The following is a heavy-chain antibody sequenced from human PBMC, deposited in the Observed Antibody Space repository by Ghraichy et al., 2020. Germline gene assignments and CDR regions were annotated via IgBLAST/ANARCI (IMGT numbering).Heavy chain of an antibody. Sequence: GESLNISCAASGFTFSSYWMSWVRQAPGKGLEWVANIKQDGSEKYYVDSVKGRFTISRDNAKNSLYLQMNSLRAEDTAVYYCARPGITIGFDPWGQGTLVTVSS. V-gene: IGHV3-7*01. CDR1: GFTFSSYW. CDR3: ARPGITIGFDP. CDR2: IKQDGSEK. D-gene: IGHD3-10*01. J-gene: IGHJ5*02.